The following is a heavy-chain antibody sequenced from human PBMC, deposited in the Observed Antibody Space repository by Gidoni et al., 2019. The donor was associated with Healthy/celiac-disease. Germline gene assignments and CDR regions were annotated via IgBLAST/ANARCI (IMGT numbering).Heavy chain of an antibody. V-gene: IGHV4-39*01. D-gene: IGHD3-10*01. J-gene: IGHJ3*02. CDR2: IYYSGSP. CDR1: GGSISSSSYY. Sequence: QLQLQESGPGLVKPSETLSLTCTVSGGSISSSSYYWGWIRQPPGKGLVWIGRIYYSGSPYYNPSRKSRVTISVDTSKNQFSLKLSSVTAADTAVYYCARSSPSIRGVIPWRAFDICGQGTMVTVSS. CDR3: ARSSPSIRGVIPWRAFDI.